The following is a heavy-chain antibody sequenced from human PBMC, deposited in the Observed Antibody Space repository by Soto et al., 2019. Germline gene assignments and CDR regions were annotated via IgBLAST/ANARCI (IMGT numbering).Heavy chain of an antibody. D-gene: IGHD3-10*01. Sequence: EVPLVESGGGLVQPGGSLRLSCAASGFTFSDHYMDWVRQAPGKALEWVGRSKNKADSYTTEYAASVNGRFTISRDGSKNSLFLQMNSLKTEDTAVYYCTVWGSGNDFGAAWGQGILVTVSS. CDR2: SKNKADSYTT. J-gene: IGHJ4*02. V-gene: IGHV3-72*01. CDR1: GFTFSDHY. CDR3: TVWGSGNDFGAA.